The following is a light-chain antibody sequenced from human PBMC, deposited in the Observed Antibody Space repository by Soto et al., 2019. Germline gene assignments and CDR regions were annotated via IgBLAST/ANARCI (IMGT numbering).Light chain of an antibody. CDR3: QQYGVSPRT. CDR1: QSISSW. CDR2: KAS. V-gene: IGKV1-5*03. Sequence: DIQMTQSPSTLSASVGDRVTITCRASQSISSWLAWYQQKPGKAPKLLIYKASSLESGVPSRFSGSRSGTDFSLTISRLEPEDFAVYYCQQYGVSPRTFGQGTKVDIK. J-gene: IGKJ1*01.